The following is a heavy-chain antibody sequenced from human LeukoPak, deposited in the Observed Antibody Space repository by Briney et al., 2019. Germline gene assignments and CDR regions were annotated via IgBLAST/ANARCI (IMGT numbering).Heavy chain of an antibody. CDR1: GGTFSSYA. J-gene: IGHJ4*02. Sequence: ASVKVSCKASGGTFSSYAISWVRQAPGQGLEWMGGIIPIFGTANYAQKFQGRVTIPADESTTTAYMELSSLRSEDTAVYYCAANGYCGSDCYYYFDYWGQGTLVTVSS. D-gene: IGHD2-21*02. V-gene: IGHV1-69*01. CDR3: AANGYCGSDCYYYFDY. CDR2: IIPIFGTA.